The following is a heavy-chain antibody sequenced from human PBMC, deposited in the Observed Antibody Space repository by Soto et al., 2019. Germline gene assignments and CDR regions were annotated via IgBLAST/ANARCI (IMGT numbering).Heavy chain of an antibody. Sequence: PSETLSLTSTDYGGSVSSDTHYWSWIRQPPGKRLEWIGFIYSSGSTNYNPSLKSRVTMSVDTSKNQFSLKLRSVIVADTAVYHCARFVRSCSGTTCYTRADVWGQGTTVTVS. CDR2: IYSSGST. J-gene: IGHJ6*02. CDR3: ARFVRSCSGTTCYTRADV. D-gene: IGHD2-2*02. CDR1: GGSVSSDTHY. V-gene: IGHV4-61*01.